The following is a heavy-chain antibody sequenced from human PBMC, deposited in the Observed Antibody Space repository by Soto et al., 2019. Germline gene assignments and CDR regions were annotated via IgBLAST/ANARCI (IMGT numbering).Heavy chain of an antibody. CDR1: GDSISSAGSY. D-gene: IGHD4-4*01. CDR3: ASFNDRLTPATVLH. Sequence: QVQLQESGPGLLKPSQTLSLTCIVSGDSISSAGSYWTWIRQHPGKGLEWIGYIYYNGNTYYNPSLKSRLTISVYTSNNQFSLKLSSVTAADTSVYYCASFNDRLTPATVLHWGQGTLVTVSS. J-gene: IGHJ4*02. CDR2: IYYNGNT. V-gene: IGHV4-31*03.